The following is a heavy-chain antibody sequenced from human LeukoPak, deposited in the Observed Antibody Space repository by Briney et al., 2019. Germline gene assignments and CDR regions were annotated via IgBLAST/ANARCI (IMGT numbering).Heavy chain of an antibody. CDR1: GFTFSDYY. Sequence: GGSLRLSCAASGFTFSDYYMSWIRQAPGKGLEWVAYISSSGNTRYYADSVKVRFTISRDNAKNSLYLQMNSLRAEDTAVYYCAWGGMAAFDSWGQGTLVTVSS. V-gene: IGHV3-11*04. D-gene: IGHD3-16*01. CDR3: AWGGMAAFDS. J-gene: IGHJ4*02. CDR2: ISSSGNTR.